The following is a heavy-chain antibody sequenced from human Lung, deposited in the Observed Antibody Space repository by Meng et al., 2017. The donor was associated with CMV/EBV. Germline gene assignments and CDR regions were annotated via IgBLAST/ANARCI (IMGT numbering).Heavy chain of an antibody. D-gene: IGHD3-3*01. CDR2: INNSGST. CDR1: GGSLSGSY. Sequence: SETLSLTCAVYGGSLSGSYWGWIRKTPEKGREWIGEINNSGSTTYNPSLKSRVTISIDTSKNQFSLKLSSVTAADTAVYYCARAVNDDFWSEDYRSDLIDYWGQGTLVTVSS. V-gene: IGHV4-34*01. CDR3: ARAVNDDFWSEDYRSDLIDY. J-gene: IGHJ4*02.